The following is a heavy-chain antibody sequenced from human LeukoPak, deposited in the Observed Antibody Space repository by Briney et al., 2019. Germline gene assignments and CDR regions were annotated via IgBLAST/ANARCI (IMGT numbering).Heavy chain of an antibody. Sequence: PGGSLRLSCAASGFTFSSYAMSWVRQAPEKGLEWVSAISGSGGSTYYADSVKVRFTISRDNSKNTLYLQMNSLRAEDTAVYYCAKVEAAADSFDYWGQGTLVTVSS. V-gene: IGHV3-23*01. CDR2: ISGSGGST. D-gene: IGHD6-13*01. J-gene: IGHJ4*02. CDR1: GFTFSSYA. CDR3: AKVEAAADSFDY.